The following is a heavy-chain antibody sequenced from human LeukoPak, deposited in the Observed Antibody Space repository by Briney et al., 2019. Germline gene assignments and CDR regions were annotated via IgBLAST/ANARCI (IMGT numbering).Heavy chain of an antibody. CDR3: AKDRGWPGARSGGNFSWYFDL. D-gene: IGHD6-25*01. CDR2: ISWNSGSI. J-gene: IGHJ2*01. V-gene: IGHV3-9*01. CDR1: GFTFDDYA. Sequence: PGRSLRLSCAASGFTFDDYAMHWVRQAPGKGLEWVSGISWNSGSIGYADSVKGRFTISRDNAKNSLYLQMNSLRAEDTALYYCAKDRGWPGARSGGNFSWYFDLWSRGTLVTVSS.